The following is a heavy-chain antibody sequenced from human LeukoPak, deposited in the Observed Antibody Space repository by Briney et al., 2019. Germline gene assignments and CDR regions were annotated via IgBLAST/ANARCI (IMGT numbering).Heavy chain of an antibody. CDR2: IIPIFGTA. CDR3: ASATYYYDSSGPRGGWFDP. CDR1: GGTFSSYA. J-gene: IGHJ5*02. V-gene: IGHV1-69*05. Sequence: SVKVSCKASGGTFSSYAISWVRQAPGQGLEWMGGIIPIFGTANYAQKFQGRVTITTDESTSTAYMELSSLGSEDTAVYYCASATYYYDSSGPRGGWFDPWGQGTLVTVSS. D-gene: IGHD3-22*01.